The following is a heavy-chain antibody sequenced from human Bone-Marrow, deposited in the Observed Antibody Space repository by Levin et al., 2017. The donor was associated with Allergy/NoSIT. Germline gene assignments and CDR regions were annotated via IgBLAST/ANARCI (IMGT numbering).Heavy chain of an antibody. V-gene: IGHV1-24*01. CDR3: AAGSSSDWRAKFFQN. J-gene: IGHJ1*01. CDR2: LDPEDGQA. Sequence: ASVKVSCKVSGISLSDLAMHWVRQAPGKGLEWMGGLDPEDGQAIHAQRLQDRVTMTEDTSTETAYMELRSLTSEDTAVYYCAAGSSSDWRAKFFQNWGKGTLVTVSS. CDR1: GISLSDLA. D-gene: IGHD6-19*01.